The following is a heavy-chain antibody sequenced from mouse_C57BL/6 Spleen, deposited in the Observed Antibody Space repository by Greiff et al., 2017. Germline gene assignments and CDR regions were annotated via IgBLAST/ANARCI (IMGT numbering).Heavy chain of an antibody. J-gene: IGHJ4*01. CDR3: AREGGLLRFYAMDY. Sequence: LVESGPELVKPGASVKISCKASGYSFTDYNMNWVKQSNGKSLEWIGVINPNYGTTSYNQKFKGKATLTVDQSSSTAYMQLNSLTSEDSAVYYCAREGGLLRFYAMDYWGQGTSVTVSS. CDR2: INPNYGTT. D-gene: IGHD1-1*01. V-gene: IGHV1-39*01. CDR1: GYSFTDYN.